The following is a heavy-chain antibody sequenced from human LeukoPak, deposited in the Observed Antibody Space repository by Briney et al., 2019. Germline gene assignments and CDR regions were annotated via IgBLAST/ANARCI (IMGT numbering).Heavy chain of an antibody. Sequence: GRSLRLSCAASGFTFSSYAMHWVRQAPGKGLEWVAVISYDGSNKYYADSVKGRFTISRDNSKNTLYLQMNSLRAEDTAVYYCAKDLDRYCSSTSCFGAFDIWGQGTMVTVSS. CDR3: AKDLDRYCSSTSCFGAFDI. J-gene: IGHJ3*02. D-gene: IGHD2-2*01. CDR1: GFTFSSYA. V-gene: IGHV3-30-3*01. CDR2: ISYDGSNK.